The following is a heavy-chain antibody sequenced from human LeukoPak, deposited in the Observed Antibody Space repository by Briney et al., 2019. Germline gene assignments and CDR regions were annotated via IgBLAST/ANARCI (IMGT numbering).Heavy chain of an antibody. CDR1: GFTFSQKD. Sequence: GGSLRLSCAASGFTFSQKDMNWVRQAPGKGLEWVSYITSSGGTIYYAGSVKGRFTISRDNAKNSLYLQMNSLRAEDTAVYYCASKRDYGDHFDYWGQGTLVTVSS. J-gene: IGHJ4*02. V-gene: IGHV3-48*03. CDR2: ITSSGGTI. CDR3: ASKRDYGDHFDY. D-gene: IGHD4-17*01.